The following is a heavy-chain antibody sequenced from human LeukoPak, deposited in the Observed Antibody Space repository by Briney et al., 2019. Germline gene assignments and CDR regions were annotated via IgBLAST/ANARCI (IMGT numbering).Heavy chain of an antibody. CDR3: ARDYDFWSGFDY. CDR2: ISSSGSTI. Sequence: GGSLRLSCAASGFTFSSYEMNWVRQAPGKGLEWVSYISSSGSTIYYADSVKGRFTISRDNAKNSLYLQMNSLRAEDTAIYYCARDYDFWSGFDYWGQGTLVTVSS. D-gene: IGHD3-3*01. J-gene: IGHJ4*02. V-gene: IGHV3-48*03. CDR1: GFTFSSYE.